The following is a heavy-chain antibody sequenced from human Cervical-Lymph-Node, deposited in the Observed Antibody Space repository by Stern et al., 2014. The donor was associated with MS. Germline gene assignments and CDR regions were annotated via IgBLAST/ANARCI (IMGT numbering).Heavy chain of an antibody. D-gene: IGHD6-13*01. Sequence: QEQLVQSGTEVKKPGASVKVSCKASGYTFTSYGISWVRQVPGQGLEWMGWITTHNGNTDYAQKVQDRVTLTTDTSTNTAYMELRSLRSDDTAVYYCARSSSWYFDYWGQGTLVTVSS. CDR3: ARSSSWYFDY. V-gene: IGHV1-18*01. CDR2: ITTHNGNT. CDR1: GYTFTSYG. J-gene: IGHJ4*02.